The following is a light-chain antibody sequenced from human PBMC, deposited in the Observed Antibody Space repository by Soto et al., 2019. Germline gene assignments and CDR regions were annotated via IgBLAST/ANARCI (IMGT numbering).Light chain of an antibody. J-gene: IGKJ4*01. CDR1: QSISSW. CDR2: DAS. V-gene: IGKV1-5*01. Sequence: DIQMTQSPSTLSASVGDRVTITCRASQSISSWLAWYQQKPGKAPKLLIYDASSLESAVTSRFSGSGSDTEFTLTINNLQPDDFATYHCQQYNRYSLTFGGGTKVEIK. CDR3: QQYNRYSLT.